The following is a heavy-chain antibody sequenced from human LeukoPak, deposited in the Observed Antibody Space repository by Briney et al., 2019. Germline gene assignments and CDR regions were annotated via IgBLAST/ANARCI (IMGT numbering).Heavy chain of an antibody. CDR3: ARAPRPYDSSVVIDY. CDR2: ISSSSSYI. V-gene: IGHV3-21*01. J-gene: IGHJ4*02. Sequence: KSGGSLRLSCAASGFTFSSYSMNWVRQAPGKGLEWVSSISSSSSYIYYADSVKGRFTISRDNAKNSLYLQMNSLRAEDTAVYYCARAPRPYDSSVVIDYWGQGTLVTVSS. CDR1: GFTFSSYS. D-gene: IGHD3-22*01.